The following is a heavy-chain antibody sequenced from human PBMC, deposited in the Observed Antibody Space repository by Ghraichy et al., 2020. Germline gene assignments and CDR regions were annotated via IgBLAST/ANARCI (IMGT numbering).Heavy chain of an antibody. J-gene: IGHJ4*02. CDR3: ATRPIVVVPAAIYARDY. D-gene: IGHD2-2*02. CDR2: FDPEDGET. V-gene: IGHV1-24*01. CDR1: GYTLTELS. Sequence: KVSCKVSGYTLTELSMHWVRQAPGKGLEWMGGFDPEDGETIYAQKFQGRVTMTEDTSTDTAYMELSSLRSEDTAVYYCATRPIVVVPAAIYARDYWGQGTLVTVSS.